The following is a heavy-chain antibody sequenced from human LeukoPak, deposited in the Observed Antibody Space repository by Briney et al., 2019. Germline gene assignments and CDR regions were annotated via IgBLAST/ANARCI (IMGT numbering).Heavy chain of an antibody. CDR3: ARGVDMWIQLSLDY. J-gene: IGHJ4*02. CDR2: MNPNSGNT. V-gene: IGHV1-8*01. Sequence: ASVTVSCKASGYTFTSYDINWVRQAAGQGLEGMGWMNPNSGNTGYAQKFQGRVTMTRNTSISTAYMELSSLRSEDTAVYYCARGVDMWIQLSLDYWGQGTLVTVSS. CDR1: GYTFTSYD. D-gene: IGHD5-18*01.